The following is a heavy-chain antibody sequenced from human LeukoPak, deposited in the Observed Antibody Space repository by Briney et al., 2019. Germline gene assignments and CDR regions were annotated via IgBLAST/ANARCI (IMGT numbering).Heavy chain of an antibody. CDR1: GGTFSSYA. CDR2: IIPIFGTA. Sequence: SVKVSCKASGGTFSSYAISWVRQAPGQGLEWMGGIIPIFGTANYAQKFQGRVTITADESTSTAYMELSSLRSEDTAVYYCARSIEQQLARNYYGMDVWGQGPRSPSP. J-gene: IGHJ6*02. CDR3: ARSIEQQLARNYYGMDV. V-gene: IGHV1-69*13. D-gene: IGHD6-13*01.